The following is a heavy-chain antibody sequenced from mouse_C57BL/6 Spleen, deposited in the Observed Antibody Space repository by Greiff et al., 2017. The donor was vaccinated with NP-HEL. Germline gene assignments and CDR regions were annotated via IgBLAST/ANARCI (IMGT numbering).Heavy chain of an antibody. CDR1: GYTFTDYY. Sequence: EVQLQQSGPELVKPGASVKISCKASGYTFTDYYMNWVKQSHGKSLEWIGDINPNNGGTSYNQKFKGKATLTVDKSSNTAYMELRSLTSEDSAVYYCANRDYSTPGFAYWGQGTLVTVSA. D-gene: IGHD2-5*01. CDR2: INPNNGGT. V-gene: IGHV1-26*01. J-gene: IGHJ3*01. CDR3: ANRDYSTPGFAY.